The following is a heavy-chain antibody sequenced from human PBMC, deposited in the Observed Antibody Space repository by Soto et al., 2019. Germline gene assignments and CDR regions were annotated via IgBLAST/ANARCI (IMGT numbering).Heavy chain of an antibody. CDR3: AKDLYYYDSSGYVLDY. Sequence: EVQLLESGGGLVQPGGSLRLSCAASGFTFSSYAMSWVRQAPGKGLEWVSAISGSGGSTYYADSVKGRFTISRDNSKNTLYLQMNSLRAEDTAVYYCAKDLYYYDSSGYVLDYWGQGTLVTVSS. D-gene: IGHD3-22*01. V-gene: IGHV3-23*01. CDR1: GFTFSSYA. J-gene: IGHJ4*02. CDR2: ISGSGGST.